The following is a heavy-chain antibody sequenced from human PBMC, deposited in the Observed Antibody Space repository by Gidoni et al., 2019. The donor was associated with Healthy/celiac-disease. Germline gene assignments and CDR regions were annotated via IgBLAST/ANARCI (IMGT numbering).Heavy chain of an antibody. CDR1: GYTFTSYA. V-gene: IGHV1-3*01. J-gene: IGHJ6*02. Sequence: QVQLVQSGAEVKKPGASVKVSCKASGYTFTSYAMHWVRQAPGQRLEWMGWINAGNGNTKYSQKFQGRVTITKDTSASTAYMELSSLRSEDTAVYYCARTRKLVPDSYYYYDMDVWGQGTTVTVSS. CDR2: INAGNGNT. D-gene: IGHD6-6*01. CDR3: ARTRKLVPDSYYYYDMDV.